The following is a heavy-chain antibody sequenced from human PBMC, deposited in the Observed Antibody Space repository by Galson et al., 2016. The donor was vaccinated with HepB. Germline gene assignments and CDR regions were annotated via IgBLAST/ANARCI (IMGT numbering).Heavy chain of an antibody. Sequence: SLRLSCAASGFVFSNFGLSWVRQAPGKGLEWAASISTRRTTYYSDSVQGRFTISSDNSNNTLYLQMNGLRAEDTAVYYCAKETLVRRSFDHWGQGTLLTVSS. V-gene: IGHV3-23*01. CDR3: AKETLVRRSFDH. D-gene: IGHD1-1*01. J-gene: IGHJ4*02. CDR1: GFVFSNFG. CDR2: ISTRRTT.